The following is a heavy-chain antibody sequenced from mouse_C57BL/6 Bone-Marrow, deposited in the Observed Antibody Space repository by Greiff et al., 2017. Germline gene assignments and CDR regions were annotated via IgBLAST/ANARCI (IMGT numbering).Heavy chain of an antibody. D-gene: IGHD2-5*01. CDR1: GFSLSTFGMG. J-gene: IGHJ2*01. CDR2: IWWDDDK. CDR3: ARIASGYYSNYDSFDN. V-gene: IGHV8-8*01. Sequence: QVTLKVSGPGILQPSPTLSLTCSFSGFSLSTFGMGVGWFRQPSGKGLEWLAHIWWDDDKYYNPPLKSRLTISKDTSKNQVFLKIANVDTADTATYYCARIASGYYSNYDSFDNRGHGTTLTVSS.